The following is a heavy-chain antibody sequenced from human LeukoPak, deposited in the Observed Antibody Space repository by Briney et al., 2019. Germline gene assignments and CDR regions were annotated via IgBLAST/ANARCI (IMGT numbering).Heavy chain of an antibody. D-gene: IGHD3-22*01. CDR2: IYSGGST. J-gene: IGHJ4*02. CDR3: ARVPLAYYYDSSGYPGDY. V-gene: IGHV3-66*01. Sequence: GGSLRLSCAASGFSFSSYWMHWVRQAPGKGLEWVTVIYSGGSTYYADSVKGRFTISRDNSKNTLYLQMNSLRAEDTAVYYCARVPLAYYYDSSGYPGDYWGQGTLVTVSS. CDR1: GFSFSSYW.